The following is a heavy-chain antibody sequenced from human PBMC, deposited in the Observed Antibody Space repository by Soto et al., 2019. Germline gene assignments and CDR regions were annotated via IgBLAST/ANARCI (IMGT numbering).Heavy chain of an antibody. Sequence: SGGSLRLSCTASGIIFSNTWINWVRQAPGKGLEWVGRIKSNTDGGTTDYATPVKGRFALSRDDSQNTLYLQMTGLKAEDTAVCYCATDPPRHYYDNNGPMGTWGQGTLVTVYS. D-gene: IGHD3-22*01. V-gene: IGHV3-15*01. CDR2: IKSNTDGGTT. CDR3: ATDPPRHYYDNNGPMGT. CDR1: GIIFSNTW. J-gene: IGHJ5*02.